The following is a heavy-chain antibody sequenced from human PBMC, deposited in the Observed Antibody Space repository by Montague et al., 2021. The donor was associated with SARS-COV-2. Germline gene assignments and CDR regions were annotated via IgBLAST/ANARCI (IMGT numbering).Heavy chain of an antibody. V-gene: IGHV2-5*01. CDR2: IFWNDDK. CDR3: AHSLLFSSLGDLDS. CDR1: GFSLISDGVG. J-gene: IGHJ4*02. Sequence: PALVKPTQTLTLTCTFSGFSLISDGVGVGWIRQPPGKALEWLALIFWNDDKRYNSSLKNGLTVTKDTSKNQVVLTMTNMDPLDTGTYYCAHSLLFSSLGDLDSWGQGTLVTVAS. D-gene: IGHD7-27*01.